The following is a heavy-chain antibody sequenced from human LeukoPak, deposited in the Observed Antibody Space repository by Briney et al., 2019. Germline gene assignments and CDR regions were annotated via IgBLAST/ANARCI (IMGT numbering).Heavy chain of an antibody. CDR2: IYYSGST. J-gene: IGHJ4*02. V-gene: IGHV4-31*03. Sequence: SETLSLTCTVSGGSISSGGYYWSWIRQHPGKGLEWIGYIYYSGSTYYNPSLKSRVTISVDTSKNQFSLKLSSVTAADTAVYYCARATSTILMNWGQGTLVTVSS. CDR3: ARATSTILMN. D-gene: IGHD3-3*01. CDR1: GGSISSGGYY.